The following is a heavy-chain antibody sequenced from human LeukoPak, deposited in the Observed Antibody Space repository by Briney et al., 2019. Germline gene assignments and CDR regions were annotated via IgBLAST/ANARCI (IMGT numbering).Heavy chain of an antibody. CDR1: GFTFSKFP. V-gene: IGHV3-23*01. Sequence: PGGSLRLSCAASGFTFSKFPMSWVRQAPGKGLEWVSAISGSGGSTYYADSVKGRFTISRDNSKNTLYLQMNSLRAEDTAVYYCAKDRMDRGSRDAFDIWGQGTMVTVSS. D-gene: IGHD3-10*01. J-gene: IGHJ3*02. CDR2: ISGSGGST. CDR3: AKDRMDRGSRDAFDI.